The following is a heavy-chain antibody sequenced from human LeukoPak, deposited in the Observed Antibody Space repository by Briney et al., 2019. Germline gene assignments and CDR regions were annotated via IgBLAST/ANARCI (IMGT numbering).Heavy chain of an antibody. CDR1: GGTFSSYA. V-gene: IGHV1-69*01. CDR2: IIPIFGTA. J-gene: IGHJ5*02. Sequence: ASVKVSCKASGGTFSSYAISWVRQAPGQGLEWMGGIIPIFGTANYAQKFQGRVTITADESTNTAYMELSSLRSEDTAVYYCARDSMYYYGSGSANWFDPWGQGTLVTVSS. CDR3: ARDSMYYYGSGSANWFDP. D-gene: IGHD3-10*01.